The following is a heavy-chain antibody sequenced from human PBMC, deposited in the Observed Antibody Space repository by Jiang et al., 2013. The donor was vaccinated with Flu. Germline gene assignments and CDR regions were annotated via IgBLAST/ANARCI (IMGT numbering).Heavy chain of an antibody. CDR2: IYYSGST. V-gene: IGHV4-59*01. J-gene: IGHJ4*02. CDR3: AREVSGGNFDY. Sequence: GPGLVKPSETLSLTCTVSGGSISSYYWSWIRQPPGKGLEWIGYIYYSGSTNYNPSLKSRVTISVDTSKNQFSLKLSSVTAADTAVYYCAREVSGGNFDYWGQGTLVTVSS. D-gene: IGHD1-26*01. CDR1: GGSISSYY.